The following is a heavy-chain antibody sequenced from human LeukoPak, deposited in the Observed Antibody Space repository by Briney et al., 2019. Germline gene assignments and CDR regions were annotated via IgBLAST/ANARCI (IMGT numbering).Heavy chain of an antibody. V-gene: IGHV3-7*03. D-gene: IGHD6-19*01. Sequence: GGSLRLSCAASGSTFGNYYMSWVRQAPGKGLEWVANIKHDGNWKFYADSVKGRFTVSRDNAEKSVYLHMSSLRAEDTAMYYCAREGDSCGSLGDYWGQGILVTVSS. CDR1: GSTFGNYY. J-gene: IGHJ4*02. CDR2: IKHDGNWK. CDR3: AREGDSCGSLGDY.